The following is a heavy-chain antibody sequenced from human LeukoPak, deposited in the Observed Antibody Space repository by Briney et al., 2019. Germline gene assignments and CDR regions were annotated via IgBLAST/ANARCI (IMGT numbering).Heavy chain of an antibody. CDR3: AQTEHYDSSGYSVFGY. D-gene: IGHD3-22*01. Sequence: SETLSLTCTVSGGSISSYYWSWIRQPPGKGLEWIGEINHSGSTNYNPSLKSRVTISVDTSKNQFSLKLSSVTAADTAVYYCAQTEHYDSSGYSVFGYWGQGTLVTVSS. CDR2: INHSGST. J-gene: IGHJ4*02. V-gene: IGHV4-34*01. CDR1: GGSISSYY.